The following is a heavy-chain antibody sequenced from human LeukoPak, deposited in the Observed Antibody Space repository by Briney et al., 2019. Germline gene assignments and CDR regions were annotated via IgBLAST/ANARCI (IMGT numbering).Heavy chain of an antibody. V-gene: IGHV3-53*01. CDR2: IYTDGRT. Sequence: GGSLRLSCAASGFTFSSYAMHWVRQAPGKGLEWVSIIYTDGRTFYADSVKGRFTISRDNSKNTLYFQMNSLRAEDTAVYYCARAYPPPAAGFDYWDQGTLVTVSS. CDR3: ARAYPPPAAGFDY. CDR1: GFTFSSYA. J-gene: IGHJ4*02. D-gene: IGHD6-13*01.